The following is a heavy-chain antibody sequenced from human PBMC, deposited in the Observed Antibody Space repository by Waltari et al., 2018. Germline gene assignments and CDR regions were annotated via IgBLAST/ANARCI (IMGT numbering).Heavy chain of an antibody. CDR2: IKEDGSEK. CDR1: GLTFSNYW. J-gene: IGHJ3*02. CDR3: SVSLNI. V-gene: IGHV3-7*01. Sequence: EVQLVESGGGLVQPGESLRLSCAASGLTFSNYWMDWVRQAPGKGLEWVANIKEDGSEKYYVDSVKGRFTISRDNAKNPLYLQMNSLRVQDTAVYYCSVSLNIWGHGTMVTVSS.